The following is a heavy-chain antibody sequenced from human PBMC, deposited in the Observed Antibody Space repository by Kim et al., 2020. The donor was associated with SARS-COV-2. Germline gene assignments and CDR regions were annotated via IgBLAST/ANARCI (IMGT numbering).Heavy chain of an antibody. J-gene: IGHJ6*02. Sequence: SETLSLTCAVYGGSFSDYNWSWIRQPPGKGLEWIWDINHSGSTNLNPSLKSRITISVDTSKSQFSLRLKSITATDTAVYYCARGRAGVVPAPVPGLGPYYDYYAMDVWGRGTPVAVSS. CDR3: ARGRAGVVPAPVPGLGPYYDYYAMDV. V-gene: IGHV4-34*01. D-gene: IGHD3-3*01. CDR2: INHSGST. CDR1: GGSFSDYN.